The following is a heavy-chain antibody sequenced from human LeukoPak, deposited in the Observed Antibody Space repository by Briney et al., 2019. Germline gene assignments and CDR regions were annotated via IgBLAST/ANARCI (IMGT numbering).Heavy chain of an antibody. D-gene: IGHD3-16*01. CDR1: GFSVSSNA. CDR2: MSAAGGST. Sequence: GGSLRLSCAASGFSVSSNAMSWVRQAPGKAPDWVSGMSAAGGSTYYADSVKGRFTISRNNSKNTLYLQMNSLRAEDTAVYYCAKWGTGIPFDYWGQGTLVTVS. J-gene: IGHJ4*02. V-gene: IGHV3-23*01. CDR3: AKWGTGIPFDY.